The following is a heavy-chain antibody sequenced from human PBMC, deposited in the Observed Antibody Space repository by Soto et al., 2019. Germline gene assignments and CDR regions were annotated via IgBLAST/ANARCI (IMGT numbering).Heavy chain of an antibody. Sequence: QVQLVESGGGVVQPGRSLRLSCAASGFTFSSYAMHWVRQAPGKGLEWVAIISYDGSNKDYADSVKGRFTSSRDISKSTVYLQMNSLRAEDTAMYYCARDPRGSYYCDYWGQGTLVTVSS. CDR2: ISYDGSNK. J-gene: IGHJ4*02. V-gene: IGHV3-30-3*01. D-gene: IGHD1-26*01. CDR1: GFTFSSYA. CDR3: ARDPRGSYYCDY.